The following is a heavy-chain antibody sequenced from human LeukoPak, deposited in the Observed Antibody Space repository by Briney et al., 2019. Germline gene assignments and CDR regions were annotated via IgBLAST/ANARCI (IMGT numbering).Heavy chain of an antibody. CDR3: ANQGASYDSSGV. V-gene: IGHV3-23*01. D-gene: IGHD3-22*01. Sequence: GGSLRLSCAASGFTFSSYSMNWVRQAPGKGLEWVSAISGSGGSTYYADSVKGRFTISRDNSKNTLYLQMNSLRAEDTAVYYCANQGASYDSSGVWGQGTLVTVSS. CDR1: GFTFSSYS. J-gene: IGHJ4*02. CDR2: ISGSGGST.